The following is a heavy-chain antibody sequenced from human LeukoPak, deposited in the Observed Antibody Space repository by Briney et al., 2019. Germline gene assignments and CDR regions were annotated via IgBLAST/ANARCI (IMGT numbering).Heavy chain of an antibody. CDR3: AREGYGDLAFDI. CDR2: IYSGGST. Sequence: GGSLRLSCAASGFTVSSNYMSWVRRAPGKGLEWVSVIYSGGSTYYADSVKGRFTISRDNSKNTLYLQMNSLRAEDTAVYYCAREGYGDLAFDIWGQGTMVTVSS. J-gene: IGHJ3*02. D-gene: IGHD4-17*01. CDR1: GFTVSSNY. V-gene: IGHV3-66*01.